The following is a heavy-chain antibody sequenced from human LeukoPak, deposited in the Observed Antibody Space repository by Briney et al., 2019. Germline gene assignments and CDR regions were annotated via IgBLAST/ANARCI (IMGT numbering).Heavy chain of an antibody. CDR1: GESISGFY. D-gene: IGHD3-9*01. Sequence: PSETLSLTCTVSGESISGFYWTWIRQPPGKGLEWIGYIYYSGSTNYNPSLKSRVTISVDTSKNQFSLKLSSVTAADTAVYYCAARSFTLTGYLLFDYWGQGTLATVSS. V-gene: IGHV4-59*08. J-gene: IGHJ4*02. CDR2: IYYSGST. CDR3: AARSFTLTGYLLFDY.